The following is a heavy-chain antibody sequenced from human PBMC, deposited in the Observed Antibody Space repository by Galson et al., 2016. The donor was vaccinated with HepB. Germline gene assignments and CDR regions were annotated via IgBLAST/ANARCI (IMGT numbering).Heavy chain of an antibody. CDR1: GFTFSSYA. CDR3: AREYCSGGRCGLLGMDV. D-gene: IGHD2-15*01. V-gene: IGHV3-30-3*01. Sequence: SLRLSCAASGFTFSSYAINWVRQTPGKGLEWVAFISYDGNNKYYSDSVKGRFTVSRDNSKNTEYLQMNSLRAEDTAVYNCAREYCSGGRCGLLGMDVWGQGTTVTVSS. CDR2: ISYDGNNK. J-gene: IGHJ6*02.